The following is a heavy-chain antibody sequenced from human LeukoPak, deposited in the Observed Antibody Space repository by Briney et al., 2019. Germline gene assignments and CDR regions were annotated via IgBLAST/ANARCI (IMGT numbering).Heavy chain of an antibody. V-gene: IGHV4-4*07. D-gene: IGHD1-14*01. J-gene: IGHJ3*02. CDR2: IYFTGLS. CDR1: GGSISNYF. CDR3: ARGYGAATGEAFDI. Sequence: SETLSLTCAVSGGSISNYFWSWIRHPAGKGLEWIGRIYFTGLSDYSPSLKSRVTMSVDSSNNQFSLKLISVTAADTALYYCARGYGAATGEAFDIWGQGTIVTVSS.